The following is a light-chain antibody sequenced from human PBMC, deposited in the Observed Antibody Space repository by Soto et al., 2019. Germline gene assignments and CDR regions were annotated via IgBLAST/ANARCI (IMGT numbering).Light chain of an antibody. V-gene: IGKV3-11*01. CDR3: QHRSNSFI. J-gene: IGKJ3*01. Sequence: EIVLTQSPATLSLSPGERATLSCRASQSDSSFLAWYQQKPGQAPRLLIYDPSNRATGIPARFSGSGSGTDFTLTISSLEPEDFGVYYYQHRSNSFIFGPGTKVDIK. CDR1: QSDSSF. CDR2: DPS.